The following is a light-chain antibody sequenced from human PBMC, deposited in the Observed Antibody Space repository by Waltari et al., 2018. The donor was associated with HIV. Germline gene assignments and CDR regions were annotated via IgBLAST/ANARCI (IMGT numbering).Light chain of an antibody. V-gene: IGKV3-15*01. CDR3: QQYNRWPPYS. CDR2: GAS. J-gene: IGKJ2*03. CDR1: DSVKNN. Sequence: IVMTQSPASLSVSPGHTVSLSCRASDSVKNNLAWYKQRPGQAPRLLIYGASTRATGVAARFSGSGSGTEFTLTISSLQSEDFAVYYCQQYNRWPPYSFGQGTKLEIK.